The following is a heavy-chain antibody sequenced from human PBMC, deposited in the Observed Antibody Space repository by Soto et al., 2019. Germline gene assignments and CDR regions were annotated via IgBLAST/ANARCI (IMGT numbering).Heavy chain of an antibody. D-gene: IGHD3-16*01. CDR1: GFTFSTYV. CDR2: IVGSGAGT. V-gene: IGHV3-23*01. CDR3: AKRPSRGVFDY. J-gene: IGHJ4*02. Sequence: EVQLLESGGGLVEPGGSLRLSCAASGFTFSTYVMIWVRQAPGKGLEWVSAIVGSGAGTYYADSVKGRFTISRDNSKNTLYLQMSSLRVEDTAVYYCAKRPSRGVFDYWGQGTLVTVSS.